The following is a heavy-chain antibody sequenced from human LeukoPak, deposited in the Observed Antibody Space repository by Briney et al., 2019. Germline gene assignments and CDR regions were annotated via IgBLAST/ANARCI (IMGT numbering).Heavy chain of an antibody. V-gene: IGHV1-3*01. D-gene: IGHD3-10*01. CDR2: INAGNGNT. J-gene: IGHJ4*02. CDR1: GYTFTSYA. CDR3: ARDGSGSYLAYYFDY. Sequence: ASVKVSCKASGYTFTSYAMHWVRQAPGQRLEWMGWINAGNGNTKYSQKFQGRVTFTRDTSASTAYMELSSLRSEDTAVYYCARDGSGSYLAYYFDYWGQGTLVTVSS.